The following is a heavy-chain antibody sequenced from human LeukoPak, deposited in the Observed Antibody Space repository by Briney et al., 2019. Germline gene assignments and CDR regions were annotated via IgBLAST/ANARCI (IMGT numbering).Heavy chain of an antibody. CDR3: TRDPYDFWSGYWAPYFDY. CDR2: IISKAYGGTT. Sequence: GSLRLSCTASGFTFGDYAMSWVRHAPGKGLEWVGFIISKAYGGTTEYAASVKGRFTISRDDSKSIAYLQMNSLKTEDTAVYYCTRDPYDFWSGYWAPYFDYWGQGTLVTVSS. CDR1: GFTFGDYA. J-gene: IGHJ4*02. D-gene: IGHD3-3*01. V-gene: IGHV3-49*04.